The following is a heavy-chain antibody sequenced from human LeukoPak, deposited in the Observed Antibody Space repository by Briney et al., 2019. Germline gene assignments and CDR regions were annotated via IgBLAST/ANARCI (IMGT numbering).Heavy chain of an antibody. CDR3: AGQPHTYYYGSGSPQRYYYYYYGMDV. CDR1: GGSISSYY. Sequence: SETLSLTCTVSGGSISSYYWSWIRQPPGKGLEWIGYIYYSGSTNYNPSLKSRVTISVDTSKNQFSLKLSSVTAADTAVYYCAGQPHTYYYGSGSPQRYYYYYYGMDVWGQGTTVTVSS. J-gene: IGHJ6*02. V-gene: IGHV4-59*01. CDR2: IYYSGST. D-gene: IGHD3-10*01.